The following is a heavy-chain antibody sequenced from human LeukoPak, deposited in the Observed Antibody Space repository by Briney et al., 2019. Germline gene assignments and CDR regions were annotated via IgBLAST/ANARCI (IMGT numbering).Heavy chain of an antibody. D-gene: IGHD5-24*01. CDR1: GFTVSSNY. J-gene: IGHJ4*02. CDR2: ISSNGGST. CDR3: AKTSPRDGYTSSFDY. Sequence: PGGSLRLSCAASGFTVSSNYMSWVRQAPGKGLEYVSAISSNGGSTYYANSVKGRFTISRDNSKNTLYLQMGSLRAEDTAVYYCAKTSPRDGYTSSFDYWGQGTLVTVSS. V-gene: IGHV3-64*01.